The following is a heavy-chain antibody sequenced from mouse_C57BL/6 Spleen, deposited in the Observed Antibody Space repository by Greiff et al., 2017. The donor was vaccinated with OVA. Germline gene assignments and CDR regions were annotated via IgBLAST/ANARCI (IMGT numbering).Heavy chain of an antibody. J-gene: IGHJ2*01. V-gene: IGHV1-52*01. CDR3: GRRGNWEGRSDVDY. CDR2: IDPSDSDT. Sequence: QVQLQQPGAELVRPGSSVKLSCKASGYTFTSYWMHWVKQRPIQGLEWIGNIDPSDSDTHYNQKFKDKATLTVDKSSSTAYMQLSSLTSEDSAVYCCGRRGNWEGRSDVDYWGQGTTRTVSS. D-gene: IGHD4-1*01. CDR1: GYTFTSYW.